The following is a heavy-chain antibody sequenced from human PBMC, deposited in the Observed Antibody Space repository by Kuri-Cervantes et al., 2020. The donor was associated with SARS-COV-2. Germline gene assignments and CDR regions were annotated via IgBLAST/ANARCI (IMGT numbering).Heavy chain of an antibody. CDR1: GFTFSGYA. CDR3: ARDLGNNWNDPFDY. J-gene: IGHJ4*02. D-gene: IGHD1-20*01. CDR2: VSYDGSDN. Sequence: GESLKISCATSGFTFSGYAMHWVRQAPGKGPEWVAVVSYDGSDNDYADSVKGRFTISRDNSKNTLYLQMNSLRVEDTAVYYCARDLGNNWNDPFDYWGQGTLVTVSS. V-gene: IGHV3-30*04.